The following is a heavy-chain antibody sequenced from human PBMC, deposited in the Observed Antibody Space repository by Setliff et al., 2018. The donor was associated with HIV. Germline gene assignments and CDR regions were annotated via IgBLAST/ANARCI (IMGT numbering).Heavy chain of an antibody. CDR2: IYHTGST. CDR1: GYSISSGYY. J-gene: IGHJ5*02. D-gene: IGHD3-10*01. V-gene: IGHV4-38-2*01. CDR3: ARLGDYGSGGWFDP. Sequence: LSLTCVVSGYSISSGYYWGWIRQPPGKGLEWIGSIYHTGSTYYNPSLKSRVTISVDTSKNQFSLKLSSVTAADTAVFYCARLGDYGSGGWFDPWGQGTLVTVSS.